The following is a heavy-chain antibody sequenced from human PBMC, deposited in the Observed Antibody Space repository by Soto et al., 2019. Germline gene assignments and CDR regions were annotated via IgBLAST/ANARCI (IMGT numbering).Heavy chain of an antibody. CDR2: LNPDTGNT. Sequence: QVQLVQSGAELKKPGASVNISCTASGFTXSXXXIXXVRQVPGQGLEWMGWLNPDTGNTRYSETFQGRVTISRHPSASIAXXEXXXLEXXXXXXYXXXXXXXXVGPRANDAFDVWGQGTMITVSS. V-gene: IGHV1-3*01. CDR3: XXXXXXVGPRANDAFDV. CDR1: GFTXSXXX. J-gene: IGHJ3*01.